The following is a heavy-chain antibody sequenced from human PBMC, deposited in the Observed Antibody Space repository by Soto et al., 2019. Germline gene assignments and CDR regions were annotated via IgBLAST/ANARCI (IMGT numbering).Heavy chain of an antibody. V-gene: IGHV3-9*01. Sequence: GGSLRLSCAASGFTFDDYAMHWVRQAPGKGLEWVSGISWNSGSIGYADSVKGRFTISRDNAKNSLYLQMNSLRAEDTALYYCAKEVGELDPSYYYYYMDVWGKGTTVTVSS. CDR2: ISWNSGSI. J-gene: IGHJ6*03. CDR1: GFTFDDYA. D-gene: IGHD1-1*01. CDR3: AKEVGELDPSYYYYYMDV.